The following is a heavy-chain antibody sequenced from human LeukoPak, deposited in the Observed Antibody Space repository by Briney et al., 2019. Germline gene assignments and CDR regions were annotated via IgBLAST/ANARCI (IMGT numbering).Heavy chain of an antibody. CDR1: GDSTSSFY. CDR2: FYNSGNI. V-gene: IGHV4-4*07. J-gene: IGHJ6*02. Sequence: PSETLSLTCIVSGDSTSSFYWNWIRQSAGKGLEWIGRFYNSGNIKYNPSLKSRVTMSVDTSQKQFSLKLSSVTAADTAVYYRARDNPVDYYNNYGMDVWGQGITVTVSS. CDR3: ARDNPVDYYNNYGMDV.